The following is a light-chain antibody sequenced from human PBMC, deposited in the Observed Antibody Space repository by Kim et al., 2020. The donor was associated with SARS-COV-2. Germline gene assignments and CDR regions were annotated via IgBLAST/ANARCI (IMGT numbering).Light chain of an antibody. CDR2: GKY. CDR3: NSRDRSLNNVI. V-gene: IGLV3-19*01. Sequence: ALGQTVKITCQGDSLRSYYASWYQQKPGQAPVLVMLGKYNRPSGIPDRFSGSSSGNTASLTITGAQAEDEADYYCNSRDRSLNNVIFGGGTQLTVL. CDR1: SLRSYY. J-gene: IGLJ2*01.